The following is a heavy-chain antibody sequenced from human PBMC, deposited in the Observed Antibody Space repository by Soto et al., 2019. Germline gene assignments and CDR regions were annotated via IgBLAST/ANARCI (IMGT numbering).Heavy chain of an antibody. CDR1: GFTFTRYS. CDR3: ARESEDLTSNFDY. V-gene: IGHV3-21*06. CDR2: ISSTTNYI. Sequence: GVSLRLSCAASGFTFTRYSMNWVRQAPGKGLEWVSSISSTTNYIYYGDSMKGRFTISRDNAKNSLYLEMNSLRAEDTAVYYCARESEDLTSNFDYRGKGTLVTVSS. J-gene: IGHJ4*02.